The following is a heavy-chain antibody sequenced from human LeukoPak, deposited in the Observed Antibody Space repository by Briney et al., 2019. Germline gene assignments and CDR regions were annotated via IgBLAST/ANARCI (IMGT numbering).Heavy chain of an antibody. J-gene: IGHJ3*02. CDR2: IYHSGST. CDR3: ARHESSGWYLDAFDI. Sequence: SETLSLTCAVSGGSISSSNWWSWVRPPPGKGLEWIGEIYHSGSTNYNPSLKSRVTISVDTSKNQFSLKLSSVTAADTAVYYCARHESSGWYLDAFDIWGQGTMVTVSS. CDR1: GGSISSSNW. V-gene: IGHV4-4*02. D-gene: IGHD6-19*01.